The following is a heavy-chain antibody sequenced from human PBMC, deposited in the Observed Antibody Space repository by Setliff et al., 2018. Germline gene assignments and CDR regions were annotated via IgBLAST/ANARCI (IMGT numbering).Heavy chain of an antibody. CDR2: ISYDGINK. J-gene: IGHJ4*02. CDR1: GFSFSNYA. Sequence: LRLSCAASGFSFSNYAMHWVRQAPGKGLEWVAVISYDGINKYYADSMKGRFTISRDNSKNTLYLQMNSLRAEDTAVYYCARDFGPSKNYNFWSGYVDYWGQGTLVTVSS. D-gene: IGHD3-3*01. V-gene: IGHV3-30*01. CDR3: ARDFGPSKNYNFWSGYVDY.